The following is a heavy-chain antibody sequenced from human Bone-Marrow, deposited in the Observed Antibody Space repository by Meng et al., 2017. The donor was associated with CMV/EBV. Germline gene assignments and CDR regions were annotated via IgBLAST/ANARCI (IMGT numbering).Heavy chain of an antibody. J-gene: IGHJ6*02. D-gene: IGHD2-2*03. Sequence: GSLRLSCTVSGGSISSSSYYWGWIRQPPGKGLEWIGSIYYSGSTYYNPSLKSRVTISVDTSKNQFSLKLSSVTAADTAVYYCARATSPGGYFPFSYYYGMDVWGQGTTVTVSS. CDR1: GGSISSSSYY. CDR3: ARATSPGGYFPFSYYYGMDV. V-gene: IGHV4-39*07. CDR2: IYYSGST.